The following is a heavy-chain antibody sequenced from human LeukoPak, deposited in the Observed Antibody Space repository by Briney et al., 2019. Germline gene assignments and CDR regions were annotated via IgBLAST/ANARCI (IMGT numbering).Heavy chain of an antibody. J-gene: IGHJ3*02. V-gene: IGHV1-8*01. CDR1: GYTFTGYD. CDR2: MNPNSGNT. D-gene: IGHD2/OR15-2a*01. CDR3: ARGLSAGAAFDI. Sequence: ASVKVSCKASGYTFTGYDINWVRQATGQGLEWMGWMNPNSGNTGYAQKFQGRVTMTRNTSISTAYMELSSLRSEDAAVYYCARGLSAGAAFDIWGQGTMVTVSS.